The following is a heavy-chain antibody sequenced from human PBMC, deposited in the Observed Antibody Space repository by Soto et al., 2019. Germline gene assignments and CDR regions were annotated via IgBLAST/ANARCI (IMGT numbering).Heavy chain of an antibody. CDR3: ARNGDAYYDSSGYYPD. V-gene: IGHV3-33*01. Sequence: QVQLVESGGGVVQPGRSLRLSCAASGFTFSTYGMHWVRQAPGKGLEWVAVVWYDESYKYYADSVKGRLTIYRDNPKNTLYLQMNSLRAEDTAVYYCARNGDAYYDSSGYYPDWGQGTLVTVSS. D-gene: IGHD3-22*01. CDR1: GFTFSTYG. CDR2: VWYDESYK. J-gene: IGHJ4*02.